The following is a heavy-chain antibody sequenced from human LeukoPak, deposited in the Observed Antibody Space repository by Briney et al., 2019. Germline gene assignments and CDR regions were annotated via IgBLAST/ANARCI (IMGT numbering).Heavy chain of an antibody. CDR2: ISGSSGTI. D-gene: IGHD1-26*01. J-gene: IGHJ4*02. CDR3: ASAIVGDTCA. CDR1: GFTFSSYA. V-gene: IGHV3-48*02. Sequence: GGALRLSCAASGFTFSSYAMSGVRQAPGKGVEGLSYISGSSGTIYYADSVKGGFTTSRDNAKNSLYLQMNSLRDEDTAVYYCASAIVGDTCAWGQGTLVTVSS.